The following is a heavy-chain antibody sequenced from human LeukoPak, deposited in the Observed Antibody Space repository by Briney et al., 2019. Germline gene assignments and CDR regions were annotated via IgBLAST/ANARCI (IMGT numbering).Heavy chain of an antibody. V-gene: IGHV4-59*08. CDR2: IYYSGST. CDR1: GGSISSYY. J-gene: IGHJ6*02. CDR3: ARYYYYGMDV. Sequence: PSETLSLTRTVSGGSISSYYWSWIRQPPGKGLEWIGYIYYSGSTNYNPSLKSRVTISVDTSKNQFSLKLSSVTAADTAVYYCARYYYYGMDVWGQGTTVTVSS.